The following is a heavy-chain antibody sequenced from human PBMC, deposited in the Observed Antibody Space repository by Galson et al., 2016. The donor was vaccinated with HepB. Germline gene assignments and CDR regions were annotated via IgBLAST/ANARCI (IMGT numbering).Heavy chain of an antibody. Sequence: SLRLSCAASGFTFSSYAMSWVRQAPGKGLEWVAAISGSGGGTYYADSVKGRFTISRDNSKNTLYLQMNSLRAEDTAVYYCAKVPHHSTGWPREIDYWGQGTLVIVSS. J-gene: IGHJ4*02. CDR3: AKVPHHSTGWPREIDY. CDR2: ISGSGGGT. D-gene: IGHD6-25*01. CDR1: GFTFSSYA. V-gene: IGHV3-23*01.